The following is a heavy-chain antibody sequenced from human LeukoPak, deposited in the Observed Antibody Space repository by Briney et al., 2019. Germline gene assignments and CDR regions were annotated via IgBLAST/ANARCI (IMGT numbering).Heavy chain of an antibody. CDR1: GFTFSGSA. CDR3: TREKEAYNFGLAYYYYYMDV. J-gene: IGHJ6*03. Sequence: GGSLRLSCAASGFTFSGSAMHWVRQASGKGLEWVGRIRSKANSYATAYAASVKGRFTISRDDSKNTAYLQMNSLQTEDTAVYYCTREKEAYNFGLAYYYYYMDVWGKGTTVTVSS. CDR2: IRSKANSYAT. D-gene: IGHD5-18*01. V-gene: IGHV3-73*01.